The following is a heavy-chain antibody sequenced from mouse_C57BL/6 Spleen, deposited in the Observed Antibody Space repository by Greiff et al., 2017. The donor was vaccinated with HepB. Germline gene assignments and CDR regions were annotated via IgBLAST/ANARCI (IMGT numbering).Heavy chain of an antibody. CDR1: GYTFTSYW. Sequence: QVHVKQPGAELVKPGASVKMSCKASGYTFTSYWITWVKQRPGQGLEWIGDIYPGSGSTNYNEKFKSKATLTVDTSSSTAYMQLSSLTSEDSAVYYCARQGYSNSYYYAMDYWGQGTSVTVSS. CDR2: IYPGSGST. V-gene: IGHV1-55*01. D-gene: IGHD2-5*01. CDR3: ARQGYSNSYYYAMDY. J-gene: IGHJ4*01.